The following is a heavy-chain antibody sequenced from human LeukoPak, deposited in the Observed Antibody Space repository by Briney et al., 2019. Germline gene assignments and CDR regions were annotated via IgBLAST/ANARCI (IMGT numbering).Heavy chain of an antibody. V-gene: IGHV4-39*07. J-gene: IGHJ4*02. D-gene: IGHD6-19*01. CDR3: ARDAVAGTD. CDR2: IYYSGST. CDR1: GGSISSSSYY. Sequence: ASETLSLTCTVSGGSISSSSYYWGWIRQPPGKGLEWIGSIYYSGSTYYNPSLKSRVTISVDTSKNQFSLKLSSVTAADTAVYYCARDAVAGTDWGQGTLVTVSS.